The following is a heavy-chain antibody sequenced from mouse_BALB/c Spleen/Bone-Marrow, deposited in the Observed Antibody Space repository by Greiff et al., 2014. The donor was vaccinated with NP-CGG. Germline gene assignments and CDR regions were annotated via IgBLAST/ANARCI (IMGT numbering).Heavy chain of an antibody. CDR2: ISNGGGST. CDR3: ARQGIYYGYDPFAY. D-gene: IGHD2-2*01. Sequence: EVQVVESGGGLVQPGGSLKLSCATSGFTFSDYYMYWVRQTPEKRLEWVAYISNGGGSTYYPDTVKGRFTVSRDNAKDTLCLQMSRLKSEDTAMYYCARQGIYYGYDPFAYWGQGTLVTVS. CDR1: GFTFSDYY. V-gene: IGHV5-12*02. J-gene: IGHJ3*01.